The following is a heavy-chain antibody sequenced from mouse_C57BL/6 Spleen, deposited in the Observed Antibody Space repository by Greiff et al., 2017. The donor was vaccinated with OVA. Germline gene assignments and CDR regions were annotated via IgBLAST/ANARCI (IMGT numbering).Heavy chain of an antibody. CDR2: INPSTGGT. Sequence: VQLQQPGPELVKPGASVKISCKASGYSFTGYYMNWVKQSPEKSLEWIGEINPSTGGTTYNQKFKAKATLTVDKSSSTAYMQLKSLTSEDAAVYYWARGGYRPQYYDMDYWGQGTSVTVSS. CDR1: GYSFTGYY. V-gene: IGHV1-42*01. CDR3: ARGGYRPQYYDMDY. J-gene: IGHJ4*01. D-gene: IGHD2-2*01.